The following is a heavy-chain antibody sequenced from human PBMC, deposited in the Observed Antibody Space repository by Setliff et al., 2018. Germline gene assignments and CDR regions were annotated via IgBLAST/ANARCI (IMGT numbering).Heavy chain of an antibody. CDR2: IKTESDGGTT. CDR3: STAPHSNGYYYCARAGKYQMQYSDY. Sequence: GGSLRLSCAASGFTFSKAWMRWARQAPGKGLEWVGRIKTESDGGTTDYAAPVKDRFTISRDDSRNTLYLQMSSLKTEDTGVYYCSTAPHSNGYYYCARAGKYQMQYSDYWGQGTLVTVSS. V-gene: IGHV3-15*01. CDR1: GFTFSKAW. D-gene: IGHD2-2*01. J-gene: IGHJ4*02.